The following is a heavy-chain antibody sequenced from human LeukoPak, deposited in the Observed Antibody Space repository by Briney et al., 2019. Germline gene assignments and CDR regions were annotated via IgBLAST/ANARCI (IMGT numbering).Heavy chain of an antibody. CDR1: GFTFSSYA. CDR3: AKGGSYGPYYYGMDV. CDR2: ISGSGGST. V-gene: IGHV3-23*01. J-gene: IGHJ6*02. Sequence: GGSLRLSCAASGFTFSSYAMSWVRQAPGKGLEWVSAISGSGGSTNYADSVKGRFTISRDNSKNTLYLQMNSLRAEDTAVYCCAKGGSYGPYYYGMDVWGQGTTVTVSS. D-gene: IGHD5-18*01.